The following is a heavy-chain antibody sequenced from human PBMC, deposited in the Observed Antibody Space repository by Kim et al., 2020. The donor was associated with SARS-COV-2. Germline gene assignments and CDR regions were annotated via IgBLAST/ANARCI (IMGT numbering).Heavy chain of an antibody. V-gene: IGHV4-59*09. D-gene: IGHD3-22*01. Sequence: NPPLKSRVNISVDTSKVQFSLKLNSVTAADTAVYYCARGRANDSSGYYYYWGQGTLVTVSS. CDR3: ARGRANDSSGYYYY. J-gene: IGHJ4*02.